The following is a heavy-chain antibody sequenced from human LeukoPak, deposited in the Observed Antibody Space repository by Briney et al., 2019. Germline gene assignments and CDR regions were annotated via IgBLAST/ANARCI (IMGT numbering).Heavy chain of an antibody. CDR3: TTTFSFYYYMDV. CDR2: IRSKAYGGTT. Sequence: GGSLRLSCTASGFTFGDYAMSWVRQAPGKGLEWVGFIRSKAYGGTTEYAASVKGRFTISRDDSKSIAYLQMNSLKTEDTAVYYCTTTFSFYYYMDVWGKGTTVTVSS. D-gene: IGHD3-16*01. CDR1: GFTFGDYA. J-gene: IGHJ6*03. V-gene: IGHV3-49*04.